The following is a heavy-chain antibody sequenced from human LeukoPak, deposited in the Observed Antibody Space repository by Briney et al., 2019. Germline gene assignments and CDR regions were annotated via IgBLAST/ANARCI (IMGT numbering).Heavy chain of an antibody. V-gene: IGHV3-23*01. CDR3: AKYGYDFWSGYLNY. Sequence: GGSLRLSCAASGFTFSSYAMSWVRQAPGKGLDGVSAISGSGGSTYYADSVKGRFTISRDNSKNTLYLQMNSLRAEDPAVYYCAKYGYDFWSGYLNYWGQGTLVTVSS. D-gene: IGHD3-3*01. J-gene: IGHJ4*02. CDR1: GFTFSSYA. CDR2: ISGSGGST.